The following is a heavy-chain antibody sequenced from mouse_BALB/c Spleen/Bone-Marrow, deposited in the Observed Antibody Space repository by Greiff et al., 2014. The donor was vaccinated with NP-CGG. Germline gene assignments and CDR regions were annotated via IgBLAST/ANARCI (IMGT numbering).Heavy chain of an antibody. CDR3: AREGPWFAY. CDR2: IGTYYGDA. V-gene: IGHV1-67*01. J-gene: IGHJ3*01. CDR1: GYTFTDYA. Sequence: QVQLQQSGAELMRPGVSVTISCKGSGYTFTDYAMHWVKQSHAKSLEWIGVIGTYYGDATYNQKFKDKATMTVDKSSSTAYMELARLTSEDSAIYYCAREGPWFAYWGQGTLVTVSA.